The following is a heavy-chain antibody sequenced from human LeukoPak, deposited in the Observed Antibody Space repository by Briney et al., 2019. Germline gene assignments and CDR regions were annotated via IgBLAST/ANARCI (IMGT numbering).Heavy chain of an antibody. CDR2: INPNSGGT. Sequence: GASVKVSCKASGYTFTGYYMHWVRQAPGQGLEWMGWINPNSGGTFYAQKFQGRVTMTRDTSITTAYMELSRLRSDDTAVFYCARGTVGANPPYLWSQGTLLTVSS. J-gene: IGHJ4*02. CDR3: ARGTVGANPPYL. CDR1: GYTFTGYY. V-gene: IGHV1-2*02. D-gene: IGHD1-26*01.